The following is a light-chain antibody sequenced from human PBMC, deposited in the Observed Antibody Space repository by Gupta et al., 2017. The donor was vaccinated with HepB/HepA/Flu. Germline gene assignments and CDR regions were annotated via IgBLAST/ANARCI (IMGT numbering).Light chain of an antibody. CDR3: LLSFSGGRQV. J-gene: IGLJ2*01. Sequence: QAVVTQEPSRTVSPGGTVLLTCGYGPGPVTRGHHQYWVQQKPAQPPRPLIYDASNNPSWTPARFSGSLRGGTAALTLSGAQPEDEADYYCLLSFSGGRQVFGGGTKLAVL. V-gene: IGLV7-46*01. CDR1: PGPVTRGHH. CDR2: DAS.